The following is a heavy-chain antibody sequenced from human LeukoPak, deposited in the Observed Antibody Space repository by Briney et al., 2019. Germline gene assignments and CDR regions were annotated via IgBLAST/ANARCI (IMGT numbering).Heavy chain of an antibody. CDR2: IYYTGST. D-gene: IGHD3-3*01. Sequence: PSETLSLTCTVSGGSISSYHWSWIRQPPGKGLQWIGHIYYTGSTNYNPSLKSRLTISLDTSKNQFSLKLSSETAADTAVYYCTRSLGVVIHGGMDVWGQGTTVTVSS. J-gene: IGHJ6*02. V-gene: IGHV4-59*01. CDR3: TRSLGVVIHGGMDV. CDR1: GGSISSYH.